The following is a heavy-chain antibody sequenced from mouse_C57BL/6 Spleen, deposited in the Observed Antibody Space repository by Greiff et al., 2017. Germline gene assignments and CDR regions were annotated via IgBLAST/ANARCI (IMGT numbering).Heavy chain of an antibody. D-gene: IGHD1-1*01. Sequence: VQLQQPGTELVKPGASVKLSCKASGYTFTSYWMHWVKQRPGQGLEWIGNINPSNGGTNYNEKFKGKATLTVDKSSSTAYMQLSSLTSEDSAVYYCARSVYYGRRGYFDVWGTGTTVTVSS. CDR3: ARSVYYGRRGYFDV. V-gene: IGHV1-53*01. J-gene: IGHJ1*03. CDR2: INPSNGGT. CDR1: GYTFTSYW.